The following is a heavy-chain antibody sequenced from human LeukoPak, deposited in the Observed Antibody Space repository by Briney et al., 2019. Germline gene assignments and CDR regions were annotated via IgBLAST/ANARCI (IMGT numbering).Heavy chain of an antibody. J-gene: IGHJ5*02. CDR1: GGTFSSYA. V-gene: IGHV1-18*01. CDR3: ARDHTTGYYDSSGYYDP. Sequence: ASVKVSCKASGGTFSSYAISWVRQAPGQGLEWMGWISAYNGNTNYAQKLQGRVTMTTDTSTSTAYMELRSLRSDDTAVYYCARDHTTGYYDSSGYYDPWGQGTLVTVSS. CDR2: ISAYNGNT. D-gene: IGHD3-22*01.